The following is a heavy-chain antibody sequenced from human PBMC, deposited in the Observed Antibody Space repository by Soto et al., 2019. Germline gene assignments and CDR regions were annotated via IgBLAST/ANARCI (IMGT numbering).Heavy chain of an antibody. Sequence: PSETLSLTCTVSGGSVSSSNYYWVWIRQSPGKGLEWIGSIYYSGSTYYTPSLESRVTISVATSQHQFSLKVISVTAADTAVYYCARLEGLAPISYYSDYWGQGNLVTVSS. J-gene: IGHJ4*02. CDR3: ARLEGLAPISYYSDY. V-gene: IGHV4-39*01. CDR2: IYYSGST. CDR1: GGSVSSSNYY. D-gene: IGHD3-9*01.